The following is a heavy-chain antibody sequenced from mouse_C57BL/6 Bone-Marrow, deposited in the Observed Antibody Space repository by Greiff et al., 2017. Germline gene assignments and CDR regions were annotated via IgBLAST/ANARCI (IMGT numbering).Heavy chain of an antibody. CDR1: GYTFTSYG. V-gene: IGHV1-81*01. CDR3: ERSTYYGSSFWFAY. J-gene: IGHJ3*01. D-gene: IGHD1-1*01. CDR2: IYPRSGNT. Sequence: VQVVESGAELARPGASVKLSCKASGYTFTSYGISWVKQRTGQGLEWIGEIYPRSGNTYYNEKFKGKATLTADKSSSTAYMELRSLTSEDSAVYFCERSTYYGSSFWFAYWGQGTLVTVSA.